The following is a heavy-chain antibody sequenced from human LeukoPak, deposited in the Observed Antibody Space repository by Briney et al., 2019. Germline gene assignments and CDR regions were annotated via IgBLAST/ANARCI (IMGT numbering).Heavy chain of an antibody. D-gene: IGHD5-12*01. J-gene: IGHJ4*02. V-gene: IGHV4-39*07. CDR2: IYYSGST. CDR3: ARDRDIVATIIGY. Sequence: SETLSLTCTVSGGSISSSSYYWGWIRQPPGKGLEWIGSIYYSGSTYYNPSLKSRVTISVDTSKNQFSLKLSSVTAADTAVYYCARDRDIVATIIGYWGQGTLVTVSS. CDR1: GGSISSSSYY.